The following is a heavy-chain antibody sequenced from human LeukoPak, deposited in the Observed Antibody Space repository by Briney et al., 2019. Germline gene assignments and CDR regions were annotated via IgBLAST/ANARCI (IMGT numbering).Heavy chain of an antibody. CDR3: AKDLDYYGSGSDPVFDY. D-gene: IGHD3-10*01. V-gene: IGHV3-23*01. CDR2: ISGSGGST. CDR1: GFTFSSYA. J-gene: IGHJ4*02. Sequence: PGGSLRLSCAASGFTFSSYAMSWVRQVPGKGLEWASAISGSGGSTYYADSVKGRFTISRDNSKNTLYLQMNSLRAEDTAVYYCAKDLDYYGSGSDPVFDYWGQGTLVTVSS.